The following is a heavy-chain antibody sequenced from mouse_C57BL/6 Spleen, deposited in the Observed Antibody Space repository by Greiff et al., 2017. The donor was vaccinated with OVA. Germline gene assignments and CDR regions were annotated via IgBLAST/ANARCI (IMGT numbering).Heavy chain of an antibody. Sequence: QVQLQQPGTELVKPGASVKLSCKASGYTFTSYWMHWVKQRPGQGLEWIGNINPSNGGTNYNEKFKSKATLTVDKSSSTAYMQLSSLTSEDSAVYYCARGPYYYGSLSPYAMGYWGQGTSVTVSS. J-gene: IGHJ4*01. D-gene: IGHD1-1*01. CDR1: GYTFTSYW. V-gene: IGHV1-53*01. CDR2: INPSNGGT. CDR3: ARGPYYYGSLSPYAMGY.